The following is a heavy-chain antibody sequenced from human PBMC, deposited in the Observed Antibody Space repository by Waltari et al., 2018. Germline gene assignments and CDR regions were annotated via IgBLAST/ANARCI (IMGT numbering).Heavy chain of an antibody. CDR1: GSSISSGYY. Sequence: QVQLQESGPGLVKPSETLSLTCAVSGSSISSGYYWGWIRQPPGKGLEWIGSIYHSGSTYYNPSLKSRVTISVDTSKNQFSLKLSSVTAADTAVYYCARQGVSGSYPDFDYWGQGTLVTVSS. D-gene: IGHD3-16*02. CDR2: IYHSGST. V-gene: IGHV4-38-2*01. J-gene: IGHJ4*02. CDR3: ARQGVSGSYPDFDY.